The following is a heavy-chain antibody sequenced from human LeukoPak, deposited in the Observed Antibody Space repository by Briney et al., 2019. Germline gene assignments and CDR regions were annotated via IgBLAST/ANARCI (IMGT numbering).Heavy chain of an antibody. D-gene: IGHD6-19*01. CDR3: ARDDRRGAVAGTSYFRH. J-gene: IGHJ1*01. CDR1: GFTFSSYE. V-gene: IGHV3-48*03. Sequence: GGSLRLSCAASGFTFSSYEMNWVRQAPGKGLEWVSYISSSGRTTYYADSVKGRFTISRDSAKNSLYLQMNSLRAEDTAVYYCARDDRRGAVAGTSYFRHWGQGTLVTVSS. CDR2: ISSSGRTT.